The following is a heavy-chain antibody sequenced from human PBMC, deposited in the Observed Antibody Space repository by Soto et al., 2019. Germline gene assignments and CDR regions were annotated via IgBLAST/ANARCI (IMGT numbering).Heavy chain of an antibody. CDR1: GLTIGDYA. J-gene: IGHJ5*02. D-gene: IGHD2-15*01. V-gene: IGHV3-49*03. CDR3: SKDGVVVVAPTYDP. Sequence: GGSLRLSCTASGLTIGDYAMSRFRQAPGKGLEWVGFIRSKGYGGTTEYAASVKGRFSISRDDSKSIAYLQMNSLKTEDTAVYYCSKDGVVVVAPTYDPWGQGTLVTSPQ. CDR2: IRSKGYGGTT.